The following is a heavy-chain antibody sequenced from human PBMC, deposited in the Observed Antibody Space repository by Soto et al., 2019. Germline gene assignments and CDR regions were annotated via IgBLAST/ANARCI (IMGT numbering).Heavy chain of an antibody. Sequence: QVQLEESGGGLVKPGGSLRLSCAAYGSNFRDYYFNWIRRAPGKGLEWVSYISGSGSIIYYADSVKGRFTISRDNAKNSVYLQMNSLRDEDTAVYYCARDHDSSGKIHYDYGMDVWGQGTTVTFS. D-gene: IGHD3-22*01. CDR2: ISGSGSII. V-gene: IGHV3-11*01. CDR3: ARDHDSSGKIHYDYGMDV. J-gene: IGHJ6*02. CDR1: GSNFRDYY.